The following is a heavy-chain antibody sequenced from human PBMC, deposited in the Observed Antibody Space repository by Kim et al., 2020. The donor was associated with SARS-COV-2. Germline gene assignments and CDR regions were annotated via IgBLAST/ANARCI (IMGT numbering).Heavy chain of an antibody. CDR2: INHSGST. J-gene: IGHJ4*02. CDR3: ASRRYSSSSPKGAAFDY. D-gene: IGHD6-13*01. Sequence: SETLSLTCAVYGGSLSGYYWSWIRQPPGKGLEWIGEINHSGSTNYNPSLKSRVTISVDTSKNQFSLKLGSVTAADTAVYYCASRRYSSSSPKGAAFDYWGQGTLVTVSS. CDR1: GGSLSGYY. V-gene: IGHV4-34*01.